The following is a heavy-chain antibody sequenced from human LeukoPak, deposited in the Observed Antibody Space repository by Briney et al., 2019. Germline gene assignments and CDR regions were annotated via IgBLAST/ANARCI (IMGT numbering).Heavy chain of an antibody. D-gene: IGHD2-2*01. CDR3: ARDSRQYQLDHFYGMDV. CDR1: GGSISSGHYY. Sequence: SETLSLTCTVSGGSISSGHYYWSWIRQHPGKGLEWIGYIYYSGSTYYNPSLKSRVTISVDTSKNQFSLKLSSVTAADTAVYYCARDSRQYQLDHFYGMDVWGQGTTVTVSS. J-gene: IGHJ6*02. V-gene: IGHV4-31*03. CDR2: IYYSGST.